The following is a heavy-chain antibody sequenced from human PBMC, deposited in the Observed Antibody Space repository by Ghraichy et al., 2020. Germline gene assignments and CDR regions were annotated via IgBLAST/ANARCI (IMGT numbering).Heavy chain of an antibody. CDR2: IYSGGST. D-gene: IGHD2-15*01. CDR1: GFTVSSNY. J-gene: IGHJ4*02. CDR3: ASPGYCSGGSCYSGEGY. Sequence: GALRLSCAASGFTVSSNYMSWVRQAPGKGLEWVSVIYSGGSTYYADSVKGRFTISRDNSKNTLYLQMNSLRAEDTAVYYCASPGYCSGGSCYSGEGYWGQGTLVTVSS. V-gene: IGHV3-66*02.